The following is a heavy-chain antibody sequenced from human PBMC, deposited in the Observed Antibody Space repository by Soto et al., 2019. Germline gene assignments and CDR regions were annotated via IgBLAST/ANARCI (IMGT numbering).Heavy chain of an antibody. CDR3: ARDNRAAVGGNFDY. Sequence: QVQLVQSGAEVKKPGASVKVSCKASGYTFISCNMHWVRQAPGQGLEWMGMINPSGGSTTYAQKFQGRVTMTRDTSTSTVYMELNSLRSEDTAVYYCARDNRAAVGGNFDYWGQGTLVTVSS. CDR2: INPSGGST. CDR1: GYTFISCN. V-gene: IGHV1-46*01. J-gene: IGHJ4*02. D-gene: IGHD6-13*01.